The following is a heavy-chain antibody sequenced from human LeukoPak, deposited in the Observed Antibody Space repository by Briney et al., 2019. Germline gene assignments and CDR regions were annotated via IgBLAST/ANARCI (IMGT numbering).Heavy chain of an antibody. Sequence: GGSLRLSCAASGFTFSSYEMNWVRQAPGKGLEWISSITSSSVMYYADSVKGRFTISRDNAKNSLYLQMNSLRAEDTACYYCARGKLVVTPGGWGQGTLVTVCS. J-gene: IGHJ4*02. CDR1: GFTFSSYE. CDR3: ARGKLVVTPGG. D-gene: IGHD4-23*01. CDR2: ITSSSVM. V-gene: IGHV3-48*03.